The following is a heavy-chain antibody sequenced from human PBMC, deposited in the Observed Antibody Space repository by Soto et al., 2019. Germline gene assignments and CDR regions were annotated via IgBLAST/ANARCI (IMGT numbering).Heavy chain of an antibody. CDR2: MNPNSGNT. V-gene: IGHV1-8*01. J-gene: IGHJ6*03. Sequence: GASVKVSCKASVYTFTSNDINWVRQATGQELEWMGWMNPNSGNTGYAQKFQGRVTMTRNTSISTAYMELSSLRSEDTAVYYCARGGTRRTYYYYYYMDVWGKGTTVTVSS. CDR1: VYTFTSND. CDR3: ARGGTRRTYYYYYYMDV.